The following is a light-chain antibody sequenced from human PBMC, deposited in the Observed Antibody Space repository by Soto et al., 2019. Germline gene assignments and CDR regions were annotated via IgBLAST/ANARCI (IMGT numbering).Light chain of an antibody. Sequence: EIVLTQSPATLSLSPGEGATLSCRASQSVSSYLAWYQQKPGQAPRLLIYDASNRATGIPARFSGSGSRPDFTLTIRSLEPQAFAVYYCQQYGSSPKLTFGGGTKVDIK. J-gene: IGKJ4*01. CDR1: QSVSSY. CDR3: QQYGSSPKLT. CDR2: DAS. V-gene: IGKV3-11*01.